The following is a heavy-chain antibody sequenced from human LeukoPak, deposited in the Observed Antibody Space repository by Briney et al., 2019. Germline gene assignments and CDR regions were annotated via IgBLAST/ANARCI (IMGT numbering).Heavy chain of an antibody. J-gene: IGHJ5*02. Sequence: SETLSLTCTVSGGSISSSSYYWGWIRQPPGKGLEWIGYIYYSGSTKYNPSLKSRVTISVDTSKDQFSLKLSSVTAADTAVYYCAQLYDSSDYTNWLDPWGQGALVTVSS. D-gene: IGHD3-22*01. CDR2: IYYSGST. CDR1: GGSISSSSYY. CDR3: AQLYDSSDYTNWLDP. V-gene: IGHV4-61*05.